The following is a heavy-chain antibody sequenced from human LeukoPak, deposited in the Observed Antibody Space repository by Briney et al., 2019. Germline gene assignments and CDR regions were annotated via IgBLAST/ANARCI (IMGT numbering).Heavy chain of an antibody. CDR3: AKDPQDIVVVPAAMNY. J-gene: IGHJ4*02. CDR2: ISGSGGST. Sequence: GGSLRLSCAASGFTFSSYGMSWVRQAPGKGLEWVSAISGSGGSTYYADSVRGRFTISRDNSKNTLYLQMNSLRAEDTAVYYCAKDPQDIVVVPAAMNYWGQGTLVTVSS. D-gene: IGHD2-2*01. CDR1: GFTFSSYG. V-gene: IGHV3-23*01.